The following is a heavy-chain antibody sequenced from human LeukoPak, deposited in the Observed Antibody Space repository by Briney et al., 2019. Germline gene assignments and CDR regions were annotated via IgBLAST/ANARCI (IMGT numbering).Heavy chain of an antibody. J-gene: IGHJ4*02. D-gene: IGHD3-22*01. CDR3: AKALWDDSSGDY. V-gene: IGHV3-23*01. Sequence: LSGGSLRLSCAASGFTFSSYAMSWVRQAPGKGLEWVSAISGSGGSTYYADSVKGRFTISRDNSKNTLYLQMNSLRAEDTAVYYCAKALWDDSSGDYWGQGTLVTVSS. CDR1: GFTFSSYA. CDR2: ISGSGGST.